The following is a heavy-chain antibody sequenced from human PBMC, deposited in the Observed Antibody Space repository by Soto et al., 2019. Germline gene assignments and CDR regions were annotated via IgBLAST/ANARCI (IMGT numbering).Heavy chain of an antibody. V-gene: IGHV1-46*01. D-gene: IGHD6-19*01. CDR2: INPSGGST. CDR1: GYTFTSYY. Sequence: QVQLVQSGAEVKKPGASVKVSCKASGYTFTSYYMHWVRQAPGQGLEWLGIINPSGGSTSYAQKSQGRVTMTRDTSTSAVEMELSGLSSEDKPVYYCARDGRSSYSSACYYFGYWAQGTLVTVSS. CDR3: ARDGRSSYSSACYYFGY. J-gene: IGHJ4*02.